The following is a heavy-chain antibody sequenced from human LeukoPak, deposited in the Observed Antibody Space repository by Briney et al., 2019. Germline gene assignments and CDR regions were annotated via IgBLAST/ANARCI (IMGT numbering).Heavy chain of an antibody. CDR2: IIPIFGTA. J-gene: IGHJ3*02. Sequence: PRASVKVSCKASGGTFSSYAISWVRQAPGQGLEWMGGIIPIFGTANYAQKFQGRVTITADESTSTAYMELSSLRSDDTAMYYCARDRVGYWSGSDWYDAFDIWGQGTKVTVSS. CDR3: ARDRVGYWSGSDWYDAFDI. V-gene: IGHV1-69*13. CDR1: GGTFSSYA. D-gene: IGHD6-19*01.